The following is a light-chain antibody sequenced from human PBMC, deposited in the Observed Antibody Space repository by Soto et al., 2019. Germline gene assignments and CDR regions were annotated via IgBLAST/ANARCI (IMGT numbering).Light chain of an antibody. J-gene: IGKJ4*01. CDR1: QSVSRN. CDR3: QQYNKWPPLT. CDR2: GAS. V-gene: IGKV3-15*01. Sequence: EIVMTQSPATLSVSPGERATVSCRASQSVSRNLAWYQQKPGQAPRLLIYGASSRATGIPVRFSGSGSGTEFTLTISSLQSEDFAVYYCQQYNKWPPLTFGGGTKV.